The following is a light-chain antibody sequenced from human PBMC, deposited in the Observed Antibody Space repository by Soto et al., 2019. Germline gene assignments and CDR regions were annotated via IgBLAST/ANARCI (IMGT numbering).Light chain of an antibody. CDR3: QKYNSAPPY. CDR2: AAS. J-gene: IGKJ4*01. CDR1: QGISNY. Sequence: DIQMTQSPSSLSASVGDRVTITCRASQGISNYLAWDQQKPGKVPKLLIYAASTLQSGVPSRFSGSGSGTDFTLTIRSLQPEDVATYYCQKYNSAPPYFGGGTKVEIK. V-gene: IGKV1-27*01.